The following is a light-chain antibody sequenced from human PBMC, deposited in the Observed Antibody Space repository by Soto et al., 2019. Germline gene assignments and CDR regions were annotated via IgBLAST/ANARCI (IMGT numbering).Light chain of an antibody. Sequence: DIQITQSPSPPSASVGDRVTITFRASQGITNYLAWYQQKPGKVPKLLISAASTLQSGVPSRFSGSGSGTEFTLTISSLQADDFATYYCQQYNDLSTFGGGTKVDI. J-gene: IGKJ4*01. CDR2: AAS. CDR3: QQYNDLST. V-gene: IGKV1-27*01. CDR1: QGITNY.